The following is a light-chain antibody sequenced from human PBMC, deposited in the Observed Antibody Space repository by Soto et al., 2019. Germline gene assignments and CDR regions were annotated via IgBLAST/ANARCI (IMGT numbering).Light chain of an antibody. V-gene: IGKV4-1*01. CDR3: KQYYGPPRYT. CDR1: QNVLYSSNNKNL. CDR2: WAS. Sequence: DIVMTQSPEYLAVSLGERATINCKSSQNVLYSSNNKNLIAWYQQKPGQPPKLLIYWASTRESGVPDRFSGSGSGRNFPLTISGLQPKVVPVYYCKQYYGPPRYTFGQGTSWRSN. J-gene: IGKJ2*01.